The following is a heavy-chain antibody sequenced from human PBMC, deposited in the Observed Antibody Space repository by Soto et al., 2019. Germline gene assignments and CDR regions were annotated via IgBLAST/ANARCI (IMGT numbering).Heavy chain of an antibody. V-gene: IGHV4-30-4*01. D-gene: IGHD4-4*01. J-gene: IGHJ5*02. CDR2: IYYSGST. CDR3: ARYSHDNSNYLSNWFDP. Sequence: QVQLQESGPGLVKPSQTLSLTCTVSGGSISSGDYYWSWIRQPPGKGLEWIGYIYYSGSTYYNPSLKSRVTILVDTSKNQFSLKLSSVTAADTAVYYCARYSHDNSNYLSNWFDPWGQGTLVTVSS. CDR1: GGSISSGDYY.